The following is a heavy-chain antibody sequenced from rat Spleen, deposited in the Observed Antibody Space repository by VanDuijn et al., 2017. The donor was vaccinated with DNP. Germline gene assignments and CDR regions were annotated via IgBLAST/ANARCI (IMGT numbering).Heavy chain of an antibody. D-gene: IGHD1-2*01. CDR3: TTHGSISTISTGAMDV. CDR1: GLTFSDYS. J-gene: IGHJ4*01. V-gene: IGHV5-7*01. CDR2: IVYDGSGA. Sequence: EVQLVESGGGLVQPGRSLKLSCAASGLTFSDYSMAWVRQAPKQGLEWVATIVYDGSGAYYGDSVTGRFTISRDNAKRILYLRMDSLTSEDTATYYCTTHGSISTISTGAMDVWGQGTSVTVSS.